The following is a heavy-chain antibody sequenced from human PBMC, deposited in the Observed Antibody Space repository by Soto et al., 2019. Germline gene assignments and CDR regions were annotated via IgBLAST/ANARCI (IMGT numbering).Heavy chain of an antibody. Sequence: PSETLSLTCTVSGGSISSGGYYWSWIRQHPGKGLEWIGYIYYSGSTYYNPSLKSRVTISVDTSKNQFSLKLSSVTAADTAVYYCERNMVRGVSFFDYWGQGTLVTVSS. V-gene: IGHV4-31*03. CDR2: IYYSGST. D-gene: IGHD3-10*01. CDR1: GGSISSGGYY. CDR3: ERNMVRGVSFFDY. J-gene: IGHJ4*02.